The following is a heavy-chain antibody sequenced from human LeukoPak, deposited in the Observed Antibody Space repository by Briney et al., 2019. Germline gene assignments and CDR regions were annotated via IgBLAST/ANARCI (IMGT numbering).Heavy chain of an antibody. CDR2: IYYSGST. Sequence: SETLSLTCTVSGGSISSGGYYWSWIRQHPGKGLEWIGYIYYSGSTYYNPSLKSRVTISVDTSKNQFSLKLSSVTAADTAVYYCAREGFDSSGWYPDYWGQGTLVTVSS. D-gene: IGHD6-19*01. CDR1: GGSISSGGYY. CDR3: AREGFDSSGWYPDY. J-gene: IGHJ4*02. V-gene: IGHV4-31*03.